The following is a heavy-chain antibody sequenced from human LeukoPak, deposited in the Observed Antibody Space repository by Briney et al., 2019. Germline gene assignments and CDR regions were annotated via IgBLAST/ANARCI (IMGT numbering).Heavy chain of an antibody. CDR2: IKQDGSEK. Sequence: GGSLRLSCAASGFTFSSYWMSWVRQAPGKGLEWVANIKQDGSEKYYVDSVKGRFTISRDNAKNSLYLQMNSLRAEDTAVYYCARGRVRGFGPHYFDYWGQGTLVTVSS. CDR1: GFTFSSYW. J-gene: IGHJ4*02. D-gene: IGHD3-10*01. CDR3: ARGRVRGFGPHYFDY. V-gene: IGHV3-7*01.